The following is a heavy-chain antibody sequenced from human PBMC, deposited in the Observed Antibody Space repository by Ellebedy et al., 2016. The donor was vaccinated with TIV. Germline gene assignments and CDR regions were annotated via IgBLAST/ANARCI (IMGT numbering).Heavy chain of an antibody. CDR3: AKIGAYKGLYYYAMDV. D-gene: IGHD3-10*01. J-gene: IGHJ6*02. V-gene: IGHV4-59*08. Sequence: MPSETLSLTCTVSGGSISSYYWSWIRQPPGKGLEWIGYIYYSGSTNYNPSLKSRVTISADTSKNQFSLRLSSVTAADTAVYYCAKIGAYKGLYYYAMDVWGQGTTVTVSS. CDR1: GGSISSYY. CDR2: IYYSGST.